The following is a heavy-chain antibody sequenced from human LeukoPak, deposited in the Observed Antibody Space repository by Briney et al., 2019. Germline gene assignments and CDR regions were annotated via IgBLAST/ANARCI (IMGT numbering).Heavy chain of an antibody. CDR1: GFTFSSKG. J-gene: IGHJ2*01. Sequence: PGGSLRLSCAASGFTFSSKGMSWVRQTPGTGLEWVSSISSSGAEKFHADSVKGRFTVSRDNSKNTLYLQMNSLRDDDTAVYYCAKIGVIGNWYFDIWGRGTLVTVSS. CDR2: ISSSGAEK. V-gene: IGHV3-23*01. CDR3: AKIGVIGNWYFDI. D-gene: IGHD6-19*01.